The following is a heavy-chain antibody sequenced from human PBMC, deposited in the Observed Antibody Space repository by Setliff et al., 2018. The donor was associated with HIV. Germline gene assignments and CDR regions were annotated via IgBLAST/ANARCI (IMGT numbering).Heavy chain of an antibody. V-gene: IGHV3-48*03. D-gene: IGHD2-15*01. J-gene: IGHJ4*02. Sequence: PGGSLRLSCAASGFTFSRYEMNWVRQAPGKGLEWVSYISSSGSTIYYADSVKGRFTISRDNAKNSLYLQMNSLRAEDTAVYYCARVGALPFDYWGQGTLVTVSS. CDR2: ISSSGSTI. CDR1: GFTFSRYE. CDR3: ARVGALPFDY.